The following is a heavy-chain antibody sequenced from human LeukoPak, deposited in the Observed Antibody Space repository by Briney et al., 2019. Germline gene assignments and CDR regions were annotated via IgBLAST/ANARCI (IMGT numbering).Heavy chain of an antibody. CDR1: GFTFSSYS. D-gene: IGHD2-15*01. J-gene: IGHJ4*02. Sequence: PGGSLRLSYAPSGFTFSSYSMNWVRQAPGKGLEWVSSISSSSSYIYYADSVKGRFTISRDNAKNSLYLQMNSLRAEDTAVYYCARDYCSGGRCYSLVGYWGQGTLVTVSS. CDR2: ISSSSSYI. V-gene: IGHV3-21*01. CDR3: ARDYCSGGRCYSLVGY.